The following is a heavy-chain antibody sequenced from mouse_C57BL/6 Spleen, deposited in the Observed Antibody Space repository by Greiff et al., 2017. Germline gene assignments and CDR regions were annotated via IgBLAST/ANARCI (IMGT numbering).Heavy chain of an antibody. V-gene: IGHV1-82*01. J-gene: IGHJ4*01. Sequence: VQLQQSGPELVKPGASVKISCKASGYAFSSSWMNWVKQRPGKGLEWIGRIYPGDGDTNYNGKFKGKATLTADKSSSTAYMQLSSLTSEDSAVYFCARRGESYAMDYWGQGTSVTVSS. CDR2: IYPGDGDT. CDR1: GYAFSSSW. CDR3: ARRGESYAMDY.